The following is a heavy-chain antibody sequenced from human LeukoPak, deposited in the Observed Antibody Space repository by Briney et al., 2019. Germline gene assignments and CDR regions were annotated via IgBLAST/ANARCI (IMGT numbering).Heavy chain of an antibody. CDR2: IYYSGST. Sequence: PSQTLSLTCTVSGGSISSGGYYWSWIRQHPGKGLEWIGYIYYSGSTYYNPSLKSRVTISVDTPKNQFSLKLSSVTAADTAVYYCARLWFGEPSLDCWGQGTLVTVSS. CDR1: GGSISSGGYY. D-gene: IGHD3-10*01. CDR3: ARLWFGEPSLDC. V-gene: IGHV4-31*03. J-gene: IGHJ4*02.